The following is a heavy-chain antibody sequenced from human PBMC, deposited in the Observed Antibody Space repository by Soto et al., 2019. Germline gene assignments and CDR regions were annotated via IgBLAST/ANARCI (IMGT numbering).Heavy chain of an antibody. V-gene: IGHV1-69*08. CDR3: GREDNGDLGEL. J-gene: IGHJ4*02. Sequence: VQLVQSQAEVRKPGSSVKVSCKTYGDTFGIYTFSWVRQAPGRGLEWMGRLVPFLGRGSHAQTFDGRLTITADTSTTTVYMELTSLRSDDTATYYCGREDNGDLGELWGQGSLVIVSS. D-gene: IGHD2-21*02. CDR2: LVPFLGRG. CDR1: GDTFGIYT.